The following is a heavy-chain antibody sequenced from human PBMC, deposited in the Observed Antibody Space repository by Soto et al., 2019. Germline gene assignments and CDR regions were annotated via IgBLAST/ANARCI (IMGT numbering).Heavy chain of an antibody. J-gene: IGHJ6*02. CDR3: ARPVVAASLDYYCYGMDV. Sequence: QVQLVQSGAEVKKPGSSVKVSCKASGGTFSSYAISWVRQAPGQGLEWMGGIIPIFGTANYAQKFQGRVTITADESTSTAYMELSSLRSEDTAVYYCARPVVAASLDYYCYGMDVWGQGTTVTVSS. CDR1: GGTFSSYA. V-gene: IGHV1-69*01. D-gene: IGHD2-15*01. CDR2: IIPIFGTA.